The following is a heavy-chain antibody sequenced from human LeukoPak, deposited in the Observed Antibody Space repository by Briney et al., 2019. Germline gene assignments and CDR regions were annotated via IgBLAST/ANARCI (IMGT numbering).Heavy chain of an antibody. CDR2: INSDGSST. V-gene: IGHV3-74*01. CDR3: ARDGYGSGSSPNNWFDP. Sequence: GGSLRLSCAASGFTFSSHWMTWVRQAPGKGLVWVSRINSDGSSTSYADSVKGRFTISRDNAKNTLYLQMNSLRAEDTAVYYCARDGYGSGSSPNNWFDPWGQGTLVTVSS. D-gene: IGHD3-10*01. CDR1: GFTFSSHW. J-gene: IGHJ5*02.